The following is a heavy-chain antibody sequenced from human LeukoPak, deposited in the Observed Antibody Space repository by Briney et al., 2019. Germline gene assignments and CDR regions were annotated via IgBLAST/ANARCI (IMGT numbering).Heavy chain of an antibody. CDR2: IRSDGSNK. J-gene: IGHJ4*02. V-gene: IGHV3-30*02. D-gene: IGHD2-8*01. Sequence: PGGSLRLSCAASGFTFSSYGMHWVRQAPGEGLEWVAFIRSDGSNKYYADSVKGRFTISRDNSKNTLYLQMNSLRAEDTAVYYCAKDRIVLMVYAISSFDYWGQGTLVTVSS. CDR1: GFTFSSYG. CDR3: AKDRIVLMVYAISSFDY.